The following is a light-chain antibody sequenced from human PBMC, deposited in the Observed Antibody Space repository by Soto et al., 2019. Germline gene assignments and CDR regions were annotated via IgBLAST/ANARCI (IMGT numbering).Light chain of an antibody. CDR1: SSNIGINT. CDR2: TDN. Sequence: QSVLTQPPSASGTPGQRVTISCSGSSSNIGINTVNWYQQLPGTAPKLLIYTDNQRPSGVPDRSSGSKSGTSASLAISGLQSEDEADYYCAAWDDSLNGLYDFGTGTKVTVL. V-gene: IGLV1-44*01. CDR3: AAWDDSLNGLYD. J-gene: IGLJ1*01.